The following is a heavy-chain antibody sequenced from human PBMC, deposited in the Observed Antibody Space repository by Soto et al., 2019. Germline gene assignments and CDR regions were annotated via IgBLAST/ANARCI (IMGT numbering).Heavy chain of an antibody. D-gene: IGHD3-10*01. CDR3: ARVPRGVADYFDY. CDR1: GGYISSGGYY. Sequence: SEILSLTCSVSGGYISSGGYYWSRNSKHPGKGLEWIGYIYYSGSTYYNPSLKSRVTISVDTSKNQFSLKLSSVTAADTAVYYCARVPRGVADYFDYWGQGTLVTVS. CDR2: IYYSGST. J-gene: IGHJ4*02. V-gene: IGHV4-31*03.